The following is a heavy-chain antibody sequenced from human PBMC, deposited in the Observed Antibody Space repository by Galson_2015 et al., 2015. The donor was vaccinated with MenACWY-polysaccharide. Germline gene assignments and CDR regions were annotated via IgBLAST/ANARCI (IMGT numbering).Heavy chain of an antibody. CDR3: ARERATVIADSNGMDV. V-gene: IGHV3-48*01. Sequence: SLRLSCAASGFDFTRYSMNWVRQAPGKGLEWLSYITGSSETIYYADPVKGRFTISRDNAQKSLVLQLRSLTVEDTAVYYCARERATVIADSNGMDVWGQGTAVTVSS. CDR2: ITGSSETI. D-gene: IGHD2-21*01. J-gene: IGHJ6*02. CDR1: GFDFTRYS.